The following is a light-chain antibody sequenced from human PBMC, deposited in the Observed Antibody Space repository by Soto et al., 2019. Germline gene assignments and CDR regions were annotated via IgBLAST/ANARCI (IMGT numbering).Light chain of an antibody. J-gene: IGLJ1*01. V-gene: IGLV2-14*01. Sequence: QSVLTQPASVSGSPGQSITISCTGTSSDVGGYNYVSWYQQHPGKAPKLMIYEVSNRPSGVSNRFSGSKSGNTASLTLSGLQAEDEADYYCSSYTSSSTLWVFGTGTKVTVL. CDR2: EVS. CDR1: SSDVGGYNY. CDR3: SSYTSSSTLWV.